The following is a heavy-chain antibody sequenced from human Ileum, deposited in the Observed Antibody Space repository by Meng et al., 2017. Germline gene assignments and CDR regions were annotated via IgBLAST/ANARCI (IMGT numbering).Heavy chain of an antibody. CDR1: GGAISSSIW. V-gene: IGHV4-4*02. J-gene: IGHJ4*02. Sequence: QVQLQESGPGLVKPSGTLSLTCAVSGGAISSSIWWSWVRQPPEKGLEWIGEIHHSGTTNYSSSLKSRLTISVDKLKNQFSLKLQSVTAADTAVYFCARGVVSGSHYNTYWGQGILVTVSS. CDR3: ARGVVSGSHYNTY. CDR2: IHHSGTT. D-gene: IGHD3-10*01.